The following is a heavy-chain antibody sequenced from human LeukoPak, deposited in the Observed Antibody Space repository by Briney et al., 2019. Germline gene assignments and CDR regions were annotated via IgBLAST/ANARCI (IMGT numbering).Heavy chain of an antibody. CDR3: ATGSRYYDILTGYASYYFDY. CDR1: GYTLTELS. Sequence: ASVKVSCKVSGYTLTELSMHWVRQAPGKGLEWMGGFDPEDGETIYAQKFQGRVTMTEDTSTDTAYMELSSLRSEDTAVYYCATGSRYYDILTGYASYYFDYWGHGTLVTVSS. V-gene: IGHV1-24*01. CDR2: FDPEDGET. D-gene: IGHD3-9*01. J-gene: IGHJ4*01.